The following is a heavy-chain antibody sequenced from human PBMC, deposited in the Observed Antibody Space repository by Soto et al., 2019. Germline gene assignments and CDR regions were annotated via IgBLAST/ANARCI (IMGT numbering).Heavy chain of an antibody. CDR2: IYYSGST. V-gene: IGHV4-31*03. J-gene: IGHJ5*02. CDR3: ARRTHNLEWGPYYGETQTRWFDP. D-gene: IGHD3-3*01. Sequence: SETLSLTCTVSGGSISSGGYYWSWIRQHPGKGLEWIGYIYYSGSTYYNPSLKSRVTTSVDTSKNQFSLKLSSVTAADTAVYYCARRTHNLEWGPYYGETQTRWFDPWGKGTLVTVSS. CDR1: GGSISSGGYY.